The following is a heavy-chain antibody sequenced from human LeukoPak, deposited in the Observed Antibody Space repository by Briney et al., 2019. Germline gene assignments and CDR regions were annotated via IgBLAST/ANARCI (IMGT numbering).Heavy chain of an antibody. CDR3: ARGGHSYESSDYYYEGDAFDI. V-gene: IGHV1-8*02. Sequence: GASVKVSCKASGYTFTSYDINWVRQATGQGLEWMGWMNPNSGNTGYAQKFQGRVTMTRDMSTSTVYMALSSLRTEDTAVYYCARGGHSYESSDYYYEGDAFDIWGQGTMVTVSS. CDR2: MNPNSGNT. D-gene: IGHD3-22*01. CDR1: GYTFTSYD. J-gene: IGHJ3*02.